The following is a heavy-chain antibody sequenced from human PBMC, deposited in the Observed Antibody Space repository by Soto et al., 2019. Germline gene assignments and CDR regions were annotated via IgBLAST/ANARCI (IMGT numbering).Heavy chain of an antibody. CDR2: ISSSSSYI. D-gene: IGHD2-2*02. V-gene: IGHV3-21*01. CDR3: ARDSRSGVVPAAIHLYYYGMDV. CDR1: GFTVSSNY. J-gene: IGHJ6*02. Sequence: PGGSLRLSCAASGFTVSSNYMSWVRQAPGKGLEWVSSISSSSSYIYYADSVKGRFTISRDNAKNSLYLQMNSLRAEDTAVYYCARDSRSGVVPAAIHLYYYGMDVWGQGTTVTVSS.